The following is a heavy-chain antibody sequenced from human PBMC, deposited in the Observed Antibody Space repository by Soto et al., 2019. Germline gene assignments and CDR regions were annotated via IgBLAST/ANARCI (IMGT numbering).Heavy chain of an antibody. Sequence: GGSLRLSCAASGFTFRGFTMDWVRQAPGKGLEWVSTISSNSAYIYYTDALRGRFTISRDNAKNSLHLQMNSLRAEDTAVYYCTRDASRDSSARGWFDPWGPGTLVTVSS. CDR3: TRDASRDSSARGWFDP. D-gene: IGHD6-13*01. J-gene: IGHJ5*02. V-gene: IGHV3-21*01. CDR1: GFTFRGFT. CDR2: ISSNSAYI.